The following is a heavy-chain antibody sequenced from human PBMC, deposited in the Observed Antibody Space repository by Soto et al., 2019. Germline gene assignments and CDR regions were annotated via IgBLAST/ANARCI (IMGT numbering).Heavy chain of an antibody. CDR1: EFTFEDYA. D-gene: IGHD1-1*01. CDR2: ISWNSGTL. V-gene: IGHV3-9*01. CDR3: AKGRTRPLQLGSFGDNAFDV. J-gene: IGHJ3*01. Sequence: EVQLVESGGGLVQPGRSLRLSCAASEFTFEDYAMHWVRQAPGKGLEWVSGISWNSGTLAYADSVKGRFTISRDNAKNSLFLQMTSLRAEDTALYFCAKGRTRPLQLGSFGDNAFDVWGQGTMVTVSS.